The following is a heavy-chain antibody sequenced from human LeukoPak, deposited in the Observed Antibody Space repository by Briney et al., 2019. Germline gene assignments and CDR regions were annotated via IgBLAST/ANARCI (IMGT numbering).Heavy chain of an antibody. D-gene: IGHD3-22*01. J-gene: IGHJ4*02. CDR3: ASYDSSGYYSGYFDY. CDR2: IYYSGST. V-gene: IGHV4-59*04. Sequence: SETLSLTCTVYGGSIIGYYWSRIRQPPGKGLEWIGYIYYSGSTYYNPSLKSRVTISVDTSKNQFSLKLSSVTAADTAVYYCASYDSSGYYSGYFDYWGQGTLVTVSS. CDR1: GGSIIGYY.